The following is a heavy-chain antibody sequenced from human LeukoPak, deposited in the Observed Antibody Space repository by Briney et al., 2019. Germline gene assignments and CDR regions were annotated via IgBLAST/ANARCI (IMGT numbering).Heavy chain of an antibody. D-gene: IGHD1-1*01. CDR3: ATWRTAKTGFDY. Sequence: SETLSLTCTVSGGSISSNNYYWGWIRQPPGKGLEWIGSIYYSGSPYYNPPLKSRVTISVDTSKNQFSLRLRPVTAADTAVYYCATWRTAKTGFDYWGQGTLVTVSS. CDR2: IYYSGSP. J-gene: IGHJ4*02. CDR1: GGSISSNNYY. V-gene: IGHV4-39*01.